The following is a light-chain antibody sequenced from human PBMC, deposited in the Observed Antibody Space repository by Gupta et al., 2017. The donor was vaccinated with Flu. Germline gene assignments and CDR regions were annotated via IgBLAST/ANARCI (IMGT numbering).Light chain of an antibody. CDR3: HQYSVYPYT. J-gene: IGKJ2*01. CDR1: QNINKW. V-gene: IGKV1-5*03. CDR2: KAS. Sequence: GDRVTITCRASQNINKWLAWYQQKPAKAPRLLIYKASALQSEVPSRFSGSASGTEFTLTITSLQSEDFATYYCHQYSVYPYTFGQGTKIEI.